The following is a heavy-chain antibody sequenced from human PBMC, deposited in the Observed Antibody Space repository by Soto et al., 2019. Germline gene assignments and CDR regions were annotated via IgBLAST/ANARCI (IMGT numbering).Heavy chain of an antibody. Sequence: GSGPTLVNPTQTLTLTCTFSGFSLSTSGMCVSWIRQPPGKALEWLARIDWDDDKYYSTSLKTRLTISKDTSKNQVVLTMTNMDPVDTATYYCARIHVPSEVDSSSSDLSVLDAFDIWGQGTMVTVSS. D-gene: IGHD6-6*01. J-gene: IGHJ3*02. CDR1: GFSLSTSGMC. CDR2: IDWDDDK. V-gene: IGHV2-70*11. CDR3: ARIHVPSEVDSSSSDLSVLDAFDI.